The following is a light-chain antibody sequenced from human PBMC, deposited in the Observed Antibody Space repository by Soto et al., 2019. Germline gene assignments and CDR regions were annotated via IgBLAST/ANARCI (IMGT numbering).Light chain of an antibody. J-gene: IGLJ1*01. CDR3: SSYTSSGTYV. Sequence: QSALTQPASVSGSPGQSITISCTGTSSDVGGYKYVSWYQQHPGKAPKLMSYDVSNRPSGVSNRFSGSKSGNTASLTISGRQAEDEADYYCSSYTSSGTYVFGAGTKVTVL. CDR1: SSDVGGYKY. CDR2: DVS. V-gene: IGLV2-14*01.